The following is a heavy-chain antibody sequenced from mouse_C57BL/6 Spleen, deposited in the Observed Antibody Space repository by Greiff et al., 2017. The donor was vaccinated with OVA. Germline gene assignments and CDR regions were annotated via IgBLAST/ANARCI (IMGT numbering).Heavy chain of an antibody. CDR3: ARDSNYVGAMDY. D-gene: IGHD2-5*01. CDR1: GYSFTGYY. Sequence: DVKLQESGPELVKPGASVKISCKASGYSFTGYYMNWVKQSPEKSLEWIGEINPSTGGTTYNQKFKAKATLTVDKSSSTAYMQLKSLTSEDSAVYYCARDSNYVGAMDYWGQGTSVTVSS. J-gene: IGHJ4*01. CDR2: INPSTGGT. V-gene: IGHV1-42*01.